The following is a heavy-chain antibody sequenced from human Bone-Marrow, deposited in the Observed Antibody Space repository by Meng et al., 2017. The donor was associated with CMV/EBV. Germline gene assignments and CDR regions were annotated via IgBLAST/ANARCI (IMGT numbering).Heavy chain of an antibody. Sequence: SCAASGFTFSSYSMNWVRQAPGKGLEWVSSISSSSSYIYYADSVKGRFTISRDNAKNSLYLQMNSLRAEDTAVYYCARDVDTAMVTGYGMDVWGQGTTVTVSS. V-gene: IGHV3-21*01. J-gene: IGHJ6*02. D-gene: IGHD5-18*01. CDR2: ISSSSSYI. CDR3: ARDVDTAMVTGYGMDV. CDR1: GFTFSSYS.